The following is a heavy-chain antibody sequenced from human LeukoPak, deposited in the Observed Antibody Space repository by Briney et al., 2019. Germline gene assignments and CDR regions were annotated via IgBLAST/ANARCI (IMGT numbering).Heavy chain of an antibody. CDR1: GYTFTGYY. D-gene: IGHD2-2*01. CDR3: ARQNCSSTSCVLGDFDY. V-gene: IGHV1-2*02. Sequence: GASAKVSCKASGYTFTGYYMHWVRQAPGQGLEWMGWINPNSGGTNYAQKFQGRVTMTRDTSISTAYMELSRLRSDDTAVYYCARQNCSSTSCVLGDFDYWGQGTLVTVSS. CDR2: INPNSGGT. J-gene: IGHJ4*02.